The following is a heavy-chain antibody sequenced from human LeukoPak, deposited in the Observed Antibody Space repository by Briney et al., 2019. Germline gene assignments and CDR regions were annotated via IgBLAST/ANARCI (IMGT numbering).Heavy chain of an antibody. CDR3: ARGGAAAARKRGVDY. V-gene: IGHV3-66*01. CDR2: IYSGGST. J-gene: IGHJ4*02. D-gene: IGHD6-13*01. CDR1: GFTVSSKY. Sequence: PGGSLRLSCAASGFTVSSKYMSWVRQAPGKGLEWVSVIYSGGSTYYADSVKGRFTISRDNSKNTLYLQMNSLRAEDTAVYYCARGGAAAARKRGVDYWGQGTLVTVSS.